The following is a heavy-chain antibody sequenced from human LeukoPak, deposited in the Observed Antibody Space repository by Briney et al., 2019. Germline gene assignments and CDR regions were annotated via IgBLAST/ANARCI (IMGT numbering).Heavy chain of an antibody. J-gene: IGHJ6*03. CDR3: ARGKDYGGNTPPYYYYMDV. Sequence: GASVKVSCKASGGTFSSYAISWVRQAPGQGLEWMGGIIPIFGTANYAQKFQGRVTITADESTSTAYMELSSLRSEDTAVYYCARGKDYGGNTPPYYYYMDVWGKGTTVTISS. V-gene: IGHV1-69*13. CDR2: IIPIFGTA. D-gene: IGHD4-23*01. CDR1: GGTFSSYA.